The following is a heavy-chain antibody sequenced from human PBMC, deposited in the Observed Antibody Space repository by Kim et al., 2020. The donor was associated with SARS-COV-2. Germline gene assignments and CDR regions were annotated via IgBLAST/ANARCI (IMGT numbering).Heavy chain of an antibody. J-gene: IGHJ4*02. Sequence: SETLSLMCTVSGDSISSSHRHWGWIRQPPGKWLEWIGSSLYSGSSYYNPSLRSRATISLDTWKNQFSLKLTSVTATDTAVYFCARLSPLGTTVDNWGQGT. CDR1: GDSISSSHRH. D-gene: IGHD3-16*01. V-gene: IGHV4-39*01. CDR3: ARLSPLGTTVDN. CDR2: SLYSGSS.